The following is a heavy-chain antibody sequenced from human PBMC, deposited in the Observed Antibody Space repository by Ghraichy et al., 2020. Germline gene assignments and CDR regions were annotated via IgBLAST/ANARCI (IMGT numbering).Heavy chain of an antibody. CDR1: GFTFSTYS. D-gene: IGHD5-24*01. CDR2: MSSSSTYI. J-gene: IGHJ6*02. V-gene: IGHV3-21*01. Sequence: GGSLRLSCAASGFTFSTYSMNWVRQAPGKGLEWVSSMSSSSTYIYYADSVKGRFTISRDDAKNSLYLQMNSLTAEDTAVYYCGRWLDAYNAYYFYAMDVWGQGTTVTVSS. CDR3: GRWLDAYNAYYFYAMDV.